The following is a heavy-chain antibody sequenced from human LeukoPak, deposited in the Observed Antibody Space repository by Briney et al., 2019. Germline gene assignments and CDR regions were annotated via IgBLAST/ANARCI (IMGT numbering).Heavy chain of an antibody. J-gene: IGHJ4*02. CDR1: GVSISSYY. D-gene: IGHD2-2*02. CDR2: IYYSGST. Sequence: KPSETLSLTCTVPGVSISSYYWSWLRQPPGKGLEWVGYIYYSGSTNYNPSLKSRVTISVDTSKNQFSLKLSSVTAADTAVYYCARVFCSSTSCYNALDYWGQGTLVTVSS. V-gene: IGHV4-59*01. CDR3: ARVFCSSTSCYNALDY.